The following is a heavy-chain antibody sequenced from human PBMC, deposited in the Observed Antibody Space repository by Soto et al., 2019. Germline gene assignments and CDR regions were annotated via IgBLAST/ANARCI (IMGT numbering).Heavy chain of an antibody. Sequence: PSETLSLTCTVSGGSISSSSYYWGWIRQPPGKGLEWIGSIYYSGSTYYNPSLKSRVTISVDTSKNQFSLKLSSVTAADTAVYYGARHGMGPNDAFDSWGKGTMVTVAS. D-gene: IGHD1-26*01. CDR1: GGSISSSSYY. CDR2: IYYSGST. CDR3: ARHGMGPNDAFDS. V-gene: IGHV4-39*01. J-gene: IGHJ3*02.